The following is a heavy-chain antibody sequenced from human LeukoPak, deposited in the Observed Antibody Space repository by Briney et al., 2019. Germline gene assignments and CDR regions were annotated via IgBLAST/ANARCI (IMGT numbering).Heavy chain of an antibody. D-gene: IGHD6-19*01. CDR2: IRGKTNSYAT. V-gene: IGHV3-73*01. J-gene: IGHJ4*02. CDR1: GFTFSDSA. Sequence: GGSLRLSCAASGFTFSDSAMNWVRQASGKGLEWVGHIRGKTNSYATAYAASVRGRFTISRDDSKNTAYLRMNSLKTEDTAVYYCTGGSGWYSPDYWGQGTLVTVSS. CDR3: TGGSGWYSPDY.